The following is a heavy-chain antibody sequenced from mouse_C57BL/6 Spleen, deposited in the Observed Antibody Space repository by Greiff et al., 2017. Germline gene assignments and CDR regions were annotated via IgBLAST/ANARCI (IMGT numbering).Heavy chain of an antibody. Sequence: VQLQQSGAELMKPGASVKLSCKATGYTFTGYWIEWVKQRPGHGLEWIGEILPGSGSTNYNEKLKGKATFTADTASNTAYMQLSILTTEDSAIYYYARTLYYYCSSHYWYFDVWGTGTTVTVSS. D-gene: IGHD1-1*01. CDR3: ARTLYYYCSSHYWYFDV. CDR2: ILPGSGST. CDR1: GYTFTGYW. J-gene: IGHJ1*03. V-gene: IGHV1-9*01.